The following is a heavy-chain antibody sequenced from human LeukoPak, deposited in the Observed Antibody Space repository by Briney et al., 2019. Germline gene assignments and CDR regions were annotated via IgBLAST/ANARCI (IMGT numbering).Heavy chain of an antibody. Sequence: GGSLRLSCAASGFTFSSYGMHWVRQASGKGLEWVAVLSYDGSNKYYADSVKGRFTISRDNSKNALYLQMNSLRGEDTAVYYCVKYGDNTAAFDYWGQGTLVTVSS. CDR3: VKYGDNTAAFDY. J-gene: IGHJ4*02. V-gene: IGHV3-30*18. CDR1: GFTFSSYG. CDR2: LSYDGSNK. D-gene: IGHD4-17*01.